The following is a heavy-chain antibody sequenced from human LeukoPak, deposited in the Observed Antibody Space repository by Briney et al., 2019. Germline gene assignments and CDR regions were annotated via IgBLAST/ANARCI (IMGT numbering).Heavy chain of an antibody. D-gene: IGHD2-15*01. Sequence: GASVKVSCKASGYTFTSYDINWVRQATGQGLEWTGWINTNSGNTGYAQKFQGRVTMTRNTSISTAYMELSSLRSEDTAVYYCAVAATPNYYYYYYMYVWGKGTTVTVSS. CDR3: AVAATPNYYYYYYMYV. CDR2: INTNSGNT. CDR1: GYTFTSYD. J-gene: IGHJ6*03. V-gene: IGHV1-8*01.